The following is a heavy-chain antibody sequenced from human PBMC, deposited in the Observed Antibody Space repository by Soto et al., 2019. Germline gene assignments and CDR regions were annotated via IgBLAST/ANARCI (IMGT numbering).Heavy chain of an antibody. Sequence: QLQLQESGPGLVKPSETLSRTCSVSDDSINSDKYYWGWIRQPPGKGLEWIGSIYYRGNAYYNPSLQTRVTISLDKSRSQFSLKLNSVTAADSAVYFCARLEGLATISYYFDFWGPGALVTVSS. V-gene: IGHV4-39*01. CDR2: IYYRGNA. CDR1: DDSINSDKYY. D-gene: IGHD3-9*01. CDR3: ARLEGLATISYYFDF. J-gene: IGHJ4*02.